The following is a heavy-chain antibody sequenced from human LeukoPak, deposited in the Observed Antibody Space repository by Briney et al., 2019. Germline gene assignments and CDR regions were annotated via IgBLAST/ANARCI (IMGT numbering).Heavy chain of an antibody. D-gene: IGHD6-19*01. Sequence: PSETLSLTCTVSGGSISNYYWSWIRQPPGKGLEWIGYIYYSGSTNFNPSLKSRVTISVDTSKNQFSLQLSSVTAADTAVYYCATTENSGGWFGYWGQGTLVTVSS. CDR1: GGSISNYY. CDR2: IYYSGST. J-gene: IGHJ4*02. V-gene: IGHV4-59*08. CDR3: ATTENSGGWFGY.